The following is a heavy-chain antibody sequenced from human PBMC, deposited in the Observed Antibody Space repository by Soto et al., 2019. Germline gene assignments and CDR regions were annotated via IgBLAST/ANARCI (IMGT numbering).Heavy chain of an antibody. V-gene: IGHV1-8*01. CDR3: ATASYYDFWSGYHPSGYGMDV. CDR1: GYTFTSYD. Sequence: ASVMVSCKASGYTFTSYDINCVRQATGQVLEWMGWMNPNSGNTGYAQKFQGRVTMTRNTSISTAYMELSSLRSEDTAVYYCATASYYDFWSGYHPSGYGMDVWGQGTTVTVSS. J-gene: IGHJ6*02. D-gene: IGHD3-3*01. CDR2: MNPNSGNT.